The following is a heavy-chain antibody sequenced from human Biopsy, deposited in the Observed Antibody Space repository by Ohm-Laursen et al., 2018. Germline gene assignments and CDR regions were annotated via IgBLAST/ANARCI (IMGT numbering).Heavy chain of an antibody. CDR2: ISYDGSKT. J-gene: IGHJ6*02. CDR1: GFTFSNSG. D-gene: IGHD2/OR15-2a*01. CDR3: AKDKGTFNFYYYGMDV. V-gene: IGHV3-30*18. Sequence: SLRLSCAASGFTFSNSGMHWVRQAPGKGLEWVAAISYDGSKTDYGDSVKGRLNISRDNSKNTLDLQMNSLRVEDTAVYFCAKDKGTFNFYYYGMDVWGQGTTVTVSS.